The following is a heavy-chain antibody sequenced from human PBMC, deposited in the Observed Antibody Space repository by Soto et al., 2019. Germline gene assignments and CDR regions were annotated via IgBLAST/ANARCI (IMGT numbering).Heavy chain of an antibody. CDR2: IYYSGST. CDR1: GGSISSGDYY. J-gene: IGHJ1*01. Sequence: SETLSLTCTVSGGSISSGDYYWSWIRQPPGKGLEWIGYIYYSGSTYYNPSLKSRVTISVDTSKNQFSPKLSSVTAADTAVYYCARGSSSSWYLPEYFQHWGQGTLVTVSS. CDR3: ARGSSSSWYLPEYFQH. V-gene: IGHV4-30-4*01. D-gene: IGHD6-13*01.